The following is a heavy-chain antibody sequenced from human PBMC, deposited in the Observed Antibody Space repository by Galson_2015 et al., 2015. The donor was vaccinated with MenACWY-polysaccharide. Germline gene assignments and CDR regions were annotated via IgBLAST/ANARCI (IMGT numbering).Heavy chain of an antibody. V-gene: IGHV3-23*01. CDR2: LDGSGAIT. J-gene: IGHJ5*01. CDR3: AKDASNSWFDS. Sequence: SLRLSCAASGFTFSTYGMGWVRQAPGKGLEWVSTLDGSGAITYYADSVRGRFTISRDNSKKMLYLQMNSLRAEDTALYYCAKDASNSWFDSWGQGTLVTVSS. CDR1: GFTFSTYG. D-gene: IGHD4-23*01.